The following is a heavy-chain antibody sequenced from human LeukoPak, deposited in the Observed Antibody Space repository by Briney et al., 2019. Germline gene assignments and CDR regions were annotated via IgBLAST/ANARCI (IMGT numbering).Heavy chain of an antibody. CDR1: GDSISTYY. CDR3: ARHYYGSENYYFDF. J-gene: IGHJ4*02. Sequence: SETLSLTCTVSGDSISTYYWSWIRQPAGKGLEWIGRIYTSGSTNYNPSLKSRVTMSVDTSKNQFSLKLTSVTAADTAVYYCARHYYGSENYYFDFWGQGTLVTVSS. D-gene: IGHD3-10*01. V-gene: IGHV4-4*07. CDR2: IYTSGST.